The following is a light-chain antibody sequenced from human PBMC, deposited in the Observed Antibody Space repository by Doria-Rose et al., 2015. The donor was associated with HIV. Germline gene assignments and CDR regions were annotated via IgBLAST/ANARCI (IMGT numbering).Light chain of an antibody. J-gene: IGKJ1*01. CDR3: QQTYSSPPWT. Sequence: MTQSPSSLSASIGDRVTITCRASQTVSTYLNWFQQEPGKAPKLLIYAASRLQSGVPSRFSGSGSGTDFTLTISGLQPGDFATYYCQQTYSSPPWTFGQGTKVGMK. V-gene: IGKV1-39*01. CDR2: AAS. CDR1: QTVSTY.